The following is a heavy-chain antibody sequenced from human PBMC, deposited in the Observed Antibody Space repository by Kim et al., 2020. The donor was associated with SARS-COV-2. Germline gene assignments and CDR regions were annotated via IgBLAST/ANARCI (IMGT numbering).Heavy chain of an antibody. J-gene: IGHJ4*02. Sequence: GGSLRLSCAASVFTFSSYGMHWVRQAPGKVLEGVAVIWYDGSNKYYADSVKGRFTISRDNSKNTLYLQMNSRRAEDTAVYYCARHGGGSIVLVVYAAYFDCWGQGTLVTVSS. CDR2: IWYDGSNK. V-gene: IGHV3-33*01. CDR1: VFTFSSYG. D-gene: IGHD2-8*02. CDR3: ARHGGGSIVLVVYAAYFDC.